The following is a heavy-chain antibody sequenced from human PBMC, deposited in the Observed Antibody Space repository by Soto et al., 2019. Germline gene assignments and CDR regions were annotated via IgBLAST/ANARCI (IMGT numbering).Heavy chain of an antibody. CDR3: ARRGEDDYLDY. V-gene: IGHV1-3*05. CDR1: GYTFISRG. CDR2: INAGNDNT. Sequence: QVQLVQSGAEEKKPGASVKVSCKASGYTFISRGMQWVRQAPGQRLEWMGWINAGNDNTKYSQKFQGRVNITRDTSASTAYRELSSLRSEDTAVYYCARRGEDDYLDYWGQGTLVTVSS. D-gene: IGHD3-16*01. J-gene: IGHJ4*02.